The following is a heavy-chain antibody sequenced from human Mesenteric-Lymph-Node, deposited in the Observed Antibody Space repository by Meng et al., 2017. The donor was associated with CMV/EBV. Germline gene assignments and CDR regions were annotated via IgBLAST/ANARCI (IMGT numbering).Heavy chain of an antibody. J-gene: IGHJ4*02. CDR1: GFTFSRYG. CDR3: ARAVEGYGDLYFDF. D-gene: IGHD4-17*01. CDR2: IRYDGSDK. V-gene: IGHV3-30*02. Sequence: GESLKISCAATGFTFSRYGMLWVRQAPGKGLEWVAFIRYDGSDKYYADSVKGRFTISRDNAKNTLFLQMNSLRAEDTAVYYCARAVEGYGDLYFDFWGQGTLVTVSS.